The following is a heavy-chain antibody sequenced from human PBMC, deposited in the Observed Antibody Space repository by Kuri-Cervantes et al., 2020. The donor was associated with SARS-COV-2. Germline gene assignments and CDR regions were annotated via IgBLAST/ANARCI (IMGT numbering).Heavy chain of an antibody. CDR1: GYTFTGYY. Sequence: ASVKVSCKASGYTFTGYYMHWVRQAPGQGLEWMGWINPNSGGTNYAQKFQGRVTMTRDTSISTAYMELSRLRSEDTAVYYCARDFIFVIMGATYDAFDIWGQGTMVTVSS. D-gene: IGHD1-26*01. CDR3: ARDFIFVIMGATYDAFDI. CDR2: INPNSGGT. J-gene: IGHJ3*02. V-gene: IGHV1-2*02.